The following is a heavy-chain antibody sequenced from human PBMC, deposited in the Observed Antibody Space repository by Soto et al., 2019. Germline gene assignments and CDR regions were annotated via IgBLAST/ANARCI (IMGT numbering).Heavy chain of an antibody. D-gene: IGHD2-8*02. CDR1: GFTFTTYA. V-gene: IGHV3-23*01. CDR2: ISSGGDNT. Sequence: ELQLLESGGGLVQPGGSLRLSCAASGFTFTTYAMSWVRQAPGKGLEWVSAISSGGDNTYYADSVKGRFTISRDNSINTLYLQMHSLRADDTAVYYCAKSYIYWSPWDYWGQGTLVTVSS. CDR3: AKSYIYWSPWDY. J-gene: IGHJ4*02.